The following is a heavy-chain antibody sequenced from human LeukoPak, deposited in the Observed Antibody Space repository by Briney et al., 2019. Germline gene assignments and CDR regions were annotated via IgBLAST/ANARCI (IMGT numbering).Heavy chain of an antibody. D-gene: IGHD3-16*01. CDR1: GYSFTNYW. CDR2: IYPGDSDA. V-gene: IGHV5-51*01. Sequence: GESLKISCKGSGYSFTNYWIDWVRQMPGKGLEWMGIIYPGDSDARYSPSFQGQVTISADKSISTAYLQWSSLKASDTAMYYCAILGGGDRRSGSDYGMDVWGPGTTVTVSS. J-gene: IGHJ6*02. CDR3: AILGGGDRRSGSDYGMDV.